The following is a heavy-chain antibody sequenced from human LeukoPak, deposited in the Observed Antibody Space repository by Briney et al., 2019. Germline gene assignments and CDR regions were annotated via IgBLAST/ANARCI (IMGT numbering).Heavy chain of an antibody. J-gene: IGHJ4*02. CDR3: ARGTGEGYTYGRYYFDY. V-gene: IGHV1-2*02. Sequence: SVKVSCKASGYTFTGYYMHWVRQAPGQGLEWMGWINPNSGVTDYAQNFQGRVTMTRDTSISTAYVELSRLRSDDTAVYYCARGTGEGYTYGRYYFDYWGQGTLVTVSS. D-gene: IGHD5-18*01. CDR1: GYTFTGYY. CDR2: INPNSGVT.